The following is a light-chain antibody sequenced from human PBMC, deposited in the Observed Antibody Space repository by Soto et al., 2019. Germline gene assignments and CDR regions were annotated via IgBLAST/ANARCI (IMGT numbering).Light chain of an antibody. Sequence: HSVLTQPPSASGSPGQSVTISCTGASSDVGGYNYVSWCQQHPGKAPKLMIYEVTTRPSGVPDRFSGSKSGNTDYLTVSGLQAEDEADYYCSSYAGSNNLVFGGGTQLTVL. V-gene: IGLV2-8*01. CDR1: SSDVGGYNY. J-gene: IGLJ3*02. CDR2: EVT. CDR3: SSYAGSNNLV.